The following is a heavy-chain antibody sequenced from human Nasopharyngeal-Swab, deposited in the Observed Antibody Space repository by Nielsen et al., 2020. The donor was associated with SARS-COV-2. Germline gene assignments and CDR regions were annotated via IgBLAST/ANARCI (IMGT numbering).Heavy chain of an antibody. CDR1: GYTFTSYA. CDR2: INAGNGST. Sequence: ASVKVSCKASGYTFTSYAMHWVRQAPGQRLEWMGWINAGNGSTKYSQKFQGRVTITRDTSTSTAYMELSSLRSEDTAVYYCARVRFLEWLLPDYWGQGTLVTVSS. CDR3: ARVRFLEWLLPDY. D-gene: IGHD3-3*01. V-gene: IGHV1-3*01. J-gene: IGHJ4*02.